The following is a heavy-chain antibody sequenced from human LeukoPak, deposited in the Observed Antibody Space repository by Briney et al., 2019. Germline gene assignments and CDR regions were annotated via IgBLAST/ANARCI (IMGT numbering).Heavy chain of an antibody. J-gene: IGHJ4*02. D-gene: IGHD5-12*01. CDR2: IRSKTYGGTT. CDR1: GFTFGDYA. Sequence: HPGGSLRLSCTGSGFTFGDYAMSWFRQAPGKGLEWVGCIRSKTYGGTTEYAASVEGRFTMSRDDSQSIAYLQMNSLKTEDTAEYYCARDGSATYDPVYYWGQGTQVTVSS. V-gene: IGHV3-49*03. CDR3: ARDGSATYDPVYY.